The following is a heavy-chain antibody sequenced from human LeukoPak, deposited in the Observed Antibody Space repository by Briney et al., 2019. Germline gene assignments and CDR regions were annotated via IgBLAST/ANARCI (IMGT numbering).Heavy chain of an antibody. CDR1: GFTFSSYS. CDR3: ARVWGLAVAGGEIEY. V-gene: IGHV3-48*02. J-gene: IGHJ4*02. Sequence: GGSLRLSCAASGFTFSSYSMNWVRQAPGKGLEWVSYISSSGTTIYYADSVKGRFTISRDNSKNSLYLQMNSLRDEDTAVYYCARVWGLAVAGGEIEYWGQGTLVTVSS. D-gene: IGHD6-13*01. CDR2: ISSSGTTI.